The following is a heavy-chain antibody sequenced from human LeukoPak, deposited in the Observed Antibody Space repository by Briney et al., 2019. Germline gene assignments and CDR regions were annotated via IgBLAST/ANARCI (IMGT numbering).Heavy chain of an antibody. V-gene: IGHV4-30-4*01. CDR3: AGKLTGYGRGGSCYDNWFDP. J-gene: IGHJ5*02. D-gene: IGHD2-15*01. CDR1: GGSISSGDYY. Sequence: SETLSLTCTVSGGSISSGDYYWSWIRQPPGKGLEWIGYIYYSGSTYYNPSLKSRVTISVDTSKNQFSLKLSSVTAADTAVYYCAGKLTGYGRGGSCYDNWFDPWGQGTLVTVSS. CDR2: IYYSGST.